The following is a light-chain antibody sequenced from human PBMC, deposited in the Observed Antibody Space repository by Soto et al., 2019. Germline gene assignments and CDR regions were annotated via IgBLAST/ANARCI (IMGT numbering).Light chain of an antibody. V-gene: IGKV3-20*01. J-gene: IGKJ1*01. CDR1: QSVSSSY. Sequence: EIVLTQSPGTLSLSPGERATLSCRASQSVSSSYLAWYQQKPGQAPRLLIYGVSSRATGIPDRFSGSGSGTNFTLTISRLEPEDFAVYYCQQYGSSPRTFGQGTKVESK. CDR3: QQYGSSPRT. CDR2: GVS.